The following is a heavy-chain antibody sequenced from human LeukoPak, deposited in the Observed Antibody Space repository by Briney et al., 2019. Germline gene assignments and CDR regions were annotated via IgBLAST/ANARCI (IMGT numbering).Heavy chain of an antibody. J-gene: IGHJ4*02. D-gene: IGHD6-13*01. Sequence: SETLSLTCTVSGFSINTSSYYWGWIRQPPGKGLEWIGSVYYSGSTYSNPSLMSRVTISVDTAENRFSLNLSSVTAADTAVYYCARRRSGWYYVDFWGQGVLVTVSS. CDR2: VYYSGST. CDR1: GFSINTSSYY. V-gene: IGHV4-39*01. CDR3: ARRRSGWYYVDF.